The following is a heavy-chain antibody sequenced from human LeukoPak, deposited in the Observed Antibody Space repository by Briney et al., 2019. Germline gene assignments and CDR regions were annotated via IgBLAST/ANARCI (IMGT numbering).Heavy chain of an antibody. D-gene: IGHD6-19*01. CDR1: GGSISSYY. CDR2: IYYSGST. J-gene: IGHJ3*02. Sequence: SETLSLTCTVSGGSISSYYWSWIRQPPGKGLEWIGYIYYSGSTNYNPSLKSRVTISVDTSKNQFSLKLSSVTAADTAVYYCARGAGSGWYAGFDIWGQGTMVTVSS. V-gene: IGHV4-59*12. CDR3: ARGAGSGWYAGFDI.